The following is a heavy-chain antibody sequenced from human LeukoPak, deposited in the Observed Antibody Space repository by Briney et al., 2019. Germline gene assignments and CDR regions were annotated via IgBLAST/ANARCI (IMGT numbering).Heavy chain of an antibody. J-gene: IGHJ4*02. CDR2: INHSGST. V-gene: IGHV4-34*01. CDR3: ASRKLGNDY. Sequence: SETLSLTCAVYGGSFSGYYWSWIRQPPGKGLEWIGEINHSGSTNYNPSLKSRVTISVDTSQNQFSLKLSSVTAADTAVYYCASRKLGNDYWGQGTLVTVSS. CDR1: GGSFSGYY. D-gene: IGHD7-27*01.